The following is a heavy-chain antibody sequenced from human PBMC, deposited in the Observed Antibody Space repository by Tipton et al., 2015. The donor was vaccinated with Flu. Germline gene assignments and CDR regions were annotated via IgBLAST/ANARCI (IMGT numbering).Heavy chain of an antibody. CDR1: GYNFTSYW. J-gene: IGHJ6*02. Sequence: QLVQSGAEVKKPGESLKISCKGSGYNFTSYWISWVRQMPGKGLEWMGVIYPGDSDIRYSPSFQGQVAISADKSISTAYLQWSSLKASDTAMYYCARPGFVPGAVDYYYGLDVWGQGTTVTVSS. CDR3: ARPGFVPGAVDYYYGLDV. D-gene: IGHD2-2*01. V-gene: IGHV5-51*01. CDR2: IYPGDSDI.